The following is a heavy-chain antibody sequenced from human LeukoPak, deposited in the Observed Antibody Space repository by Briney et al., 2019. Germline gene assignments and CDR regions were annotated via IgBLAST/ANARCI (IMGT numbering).Heavy chain of an antibody. Sequence: PGGSLRLSCAASGFTFSSYSMNWVRQAPGKGLEWVSFISSSSSYKYYADSVKGRLTISRDNAKNSLYLQMNSLRVEDTAVYYCARDYYYDSSGYYGRRGFDYWGQGTLVTVSS. CDR3: ARDYYYDSSGYYGRRGFDY. D-gene: IGHD3-22*01. V-gene: IGHV3-21*01. CDR1: GFTFSSYS. J-gene: IGHJ4*02. CDR2: ISSSSSYK.